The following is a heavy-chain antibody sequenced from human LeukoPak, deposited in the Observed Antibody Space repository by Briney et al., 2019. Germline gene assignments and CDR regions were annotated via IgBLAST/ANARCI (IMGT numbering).Heavy chain of an antibody. Sequence: PSETLSLTGTVSGGSISSDISYWRWIRQPPGKGREWIGYIEYSGSTKYNPFLENRGTISADKSKNRFSLRMSSLTAADTAVYYCARDYFGRSGFDIWGQGTVVTVSS. CDR2: IEYSGST. J-gene: IGHJ3*02. D-gene: IGHD3-3*01. CDR1: GGSISSDISY. V-gene: IGHV4-61*01. CDR3: ARDYFGRSGFDI.